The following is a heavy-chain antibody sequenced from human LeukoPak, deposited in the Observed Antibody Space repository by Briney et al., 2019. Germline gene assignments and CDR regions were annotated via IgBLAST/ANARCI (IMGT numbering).Heavy chain of an antibody. V-gene: IGHV3-7*04. Sequence: GGSLRLSCATSGFTFSTYWMSWVRQAPGKGLEWVANVKQDGGEKNYVGSVKGRFTISRDNAKNSLYLQMTSLRAEDTAVYYCARGFSGFYGWGQGTLVTVSS. CDR2: VKQDGGEK. CDR1: GFTFSTYW. CDR3: ARGFSGFYG. J-gene: IGHJ4*02. D-gene: IGHD3-22*01.